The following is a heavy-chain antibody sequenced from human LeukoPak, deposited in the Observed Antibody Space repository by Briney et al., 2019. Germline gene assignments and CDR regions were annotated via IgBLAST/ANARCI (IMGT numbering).Heavy chain of an antibody. V-gene: IGHV4-59*01. D-gene: IGHD2-2*01. J-gene: IGHJ4*02. CDR1: GGSINSYY. CDR2: FHYSGTS. Sequence: SETLSLTRTVSGGSINSYYWSWIRQPPGKGLEWIAYFHYSGTSKYNPSLKSRVTISVDTSNNQFSLKLSSVTAADTAVYYCARCSDGDTSTTCSYFDYWGQRCLVTVSS. CDR3: ARCSDGDTSTTCSYFDY.